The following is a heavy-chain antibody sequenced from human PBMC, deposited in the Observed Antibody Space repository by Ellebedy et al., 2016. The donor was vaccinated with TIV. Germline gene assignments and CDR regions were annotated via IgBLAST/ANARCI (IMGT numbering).Heavy chain of an antibody. Sequence: KVSCKASGYSFSTYWITSVRHLPAKGLGWIGKIDPTDSYTNYSPSFQGLVTISADESASTASLQWPRLKASDSATYYCSRQRGYGMDVWGQGTTVTVSS. CDR3: SRQRGYGMDV. D-gene: IGHD3-10*01. V-gene: IGHV5-10-1*01. CDR1: GYSFSTYW. CDR2: IDPTDSYT. J-gene: IGHJ6*02.